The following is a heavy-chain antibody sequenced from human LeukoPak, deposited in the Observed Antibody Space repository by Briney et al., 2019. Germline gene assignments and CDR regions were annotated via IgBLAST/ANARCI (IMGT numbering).Heavy chain of an antibody. J-gene: IGHJ4*02. D-gene: IGHD1-20*01. Sequence: GGSLRLSCAASGFTFSSYSMNWVRQAPGKGLEWVSYISSSSSTIYYADSVKGRFTISRDNAKNSLSLQMNSLRAEDTAVYYCARDYNWVFDYWGQGTLVTVSS. CDR2: ISSSSSTI. CDR3: ARDYNWVFDY. CDR1: GFTFSSYS. V-gene: IGHV3-48*01.